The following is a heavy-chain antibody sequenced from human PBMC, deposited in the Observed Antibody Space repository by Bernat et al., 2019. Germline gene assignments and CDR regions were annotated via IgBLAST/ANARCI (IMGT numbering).Heavy chain of an antibody. CDR2: IYYSGST. CDR3: SSLGGDGRSWDVGG. CDR1: GGSISSGGYY. Sequence: QVQLQESGPGLVKPSQTLSLTCTVSGGSISSGGYYWSWIRQHPGKGLEWIGYIYYSGSTNYSPSLKSRGTISVDPSKNQFSLKLSSVTAADTAVYSCSSLGGDGRSWDVGGWGQGTLVTVSS. J-gene: IGHJ4*02. D-gene: IGHD6-13*01. V-gene: IGHV4-31*03.